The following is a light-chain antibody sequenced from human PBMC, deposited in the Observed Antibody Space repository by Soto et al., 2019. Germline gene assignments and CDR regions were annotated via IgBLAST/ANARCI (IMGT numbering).Light chain of an antibody. V-gene: IGLV2-14*03. CDR2: VVS. CDR3: ASYTSARIRV. Sequence: QSALTQPASVSASPGQSITISCTGTSSDIGAYNSVSWYQQHPGKAPQLMIYVVSYRPSGISSRFSGSKSGNTASLAISGLQADDDADYYCASYTSARIRVFGGGTKLTVL. CDR1: SSDIGAYNS. J-gene: IGLJ2*01.